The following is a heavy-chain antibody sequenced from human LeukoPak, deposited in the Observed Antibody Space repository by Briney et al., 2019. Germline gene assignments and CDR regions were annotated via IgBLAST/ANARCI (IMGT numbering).Heavy chain of an antibody. CDR1: GFIVSSNY. Sequence: PGGSLRLSCAASGFIVSSNYMNWVRQAPGKGLEWVSATHSSGGTYYADSVKGRFTISRDTSKNTLYLQINSLSVEDTAVYYCIVFGDSNHWGQGTLVTVSS. J-gene: IGHJ5*02. CDR3: IVFGDSNH. D-gene: IGHD4-17*01. CDR2: THSSGGT. V-gene: IGHV3-53*01.